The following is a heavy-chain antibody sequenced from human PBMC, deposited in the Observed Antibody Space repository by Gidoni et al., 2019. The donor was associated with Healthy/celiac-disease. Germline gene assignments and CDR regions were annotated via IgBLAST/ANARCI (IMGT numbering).Heavy chain of an antibody. J-gene: IGHJ6*02. CDR3: ARDCSSTSKARYYYYGMDV. CDR2: ISGSGGST. V-gene: IGHV3-23*01. Sequence: EVQLLESGGGLVQPGGSLKLSCAASGFTFSRYAMSLVRQAPGKGLEWVSAISGSGGSTYYADSVKGRFTISRDNSKNTLYLQMNSLRAEDTAVYYCARDCSSTSKARYYYYGMDVWGQGTTVTVSS. CDR1: GFTFSRYA. D-gene: IGHD2-2*01.